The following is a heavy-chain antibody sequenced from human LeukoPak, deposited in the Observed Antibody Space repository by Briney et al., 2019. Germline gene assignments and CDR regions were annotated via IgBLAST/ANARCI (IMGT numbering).Heavy chain of an antibody. D-gene: IGHD6-19*01. CDR1: GGSISSSSYY. J-gene: IGHJ4*02. CDR2: IHYSGTT. CDR3: ARLIAVANYLGYFDY. V-gene: IGHV4-39*01. Sequence: SETLSLTCTVSGGSISSSSYYWGWIRQPPGKGLEWIGSIHYSGTTYYNPSLKSRITISVDTSENQFSLKLSSVTAADTAVYYCARLIAVANYLGYFDYWGQGTLVTVSS.